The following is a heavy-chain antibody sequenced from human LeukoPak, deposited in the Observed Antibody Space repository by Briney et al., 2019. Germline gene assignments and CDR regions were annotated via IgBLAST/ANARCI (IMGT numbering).Heavy chain of an antibody. CDR1: GFTFSSYA. Sequence: GGSLRLACAASGFTFSSYAMSWVSQAPGKGLEGVTAISSSGGSTYYAYSVKGRFTISRDNSKNTLYLQMNSLRAEDTAVYYCAKAGPRMGSSSWQNTYFDYWGQGTLVTVSS. V-gene: IGHV3-23*01. J-gene: IGHJ4*02. D-gene: IGHD6-13*01. CDR3: AKAGPRMGSSSWQNTYFDY. CDR2: ISSSGGST.